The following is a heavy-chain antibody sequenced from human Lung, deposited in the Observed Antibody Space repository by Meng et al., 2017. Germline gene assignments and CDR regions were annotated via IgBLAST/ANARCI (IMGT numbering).Heavy chain of an antibody. CDR3: ATGAAAADH. D-gene: IGHD6-13*01. Sequence: VQLVVAGGGLVKPGGSLSLHCVAFGFGFTDAWMSWVRQAPGKGLEWVGRIKSNSDGGTTDYAAPVKGRFTISRDDSKNTLYLQMNSLITEDIAVYFCATGAAAADHWGQGTLVTVSS. V-gene: IGHV3-15*01. CDR1: GFGFTDAW. CDR2: IKSNSDGGTT. J-gene: IGHJ4*02.